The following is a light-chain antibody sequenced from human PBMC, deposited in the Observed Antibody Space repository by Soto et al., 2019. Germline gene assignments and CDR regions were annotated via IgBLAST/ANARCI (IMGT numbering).Light chain of an antibody. Sequence: EIVLTQSPDTLSLSPGERVTLSCRASQRVSNSYLVWYQQKPGQAPRLLIYDSSTRATGIPDRFSGSGSGTDFTLTISRLAPDDSATYYCQQCNRYPITFGQGTRLEN. CDR2: DSS. CDR1: QRVSNSY. J-gene: IGKJ5*01. V-gene: IGKV3D-20*02. CDR3: QQCNRYPIT.